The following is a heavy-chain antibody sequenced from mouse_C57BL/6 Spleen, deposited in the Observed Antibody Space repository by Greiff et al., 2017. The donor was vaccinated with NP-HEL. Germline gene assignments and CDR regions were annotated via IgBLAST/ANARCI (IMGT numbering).Heavy chain of an antibody. Sequence: EVKLMESGGGLVKPGGSLKLSCAASGFTFSDYGMHWVRQAPEKGLEWVAYISSGSSTIYYADTVKGRFTISRDNAKNTLFLQMTSLRAEDTAMYYCASSYGYGWGQRTLVTVSA. CDR2: ISSGSSTI. J-gene: IGHJ3*01. CDR1: GFTFSDYG. CDR3: ASSYGYG. V-gene: IGHV5-17*01. D-gene: IGHD2-2*01.